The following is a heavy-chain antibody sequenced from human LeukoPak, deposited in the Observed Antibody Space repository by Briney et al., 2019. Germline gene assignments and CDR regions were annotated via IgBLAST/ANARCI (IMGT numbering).Heavy chain of an antibody. V-gene: IGHV3-33*01. CDR1: GFTFSSYG. CDR3: ARDLSDYYYYGMDV. J-gene: IGHJ6*02. CDR2: IWYDGSNK. Sequence: SGGSLRLSCAASGFTFSSYGMHWVRQAPGKGLEWVAVIWYDGSNKYYADSVKGRFTISRDNSKNTLYLQMNSLRAEDTAVYYCARDLSDYYYYGMDVWGQGTTVTVSS.